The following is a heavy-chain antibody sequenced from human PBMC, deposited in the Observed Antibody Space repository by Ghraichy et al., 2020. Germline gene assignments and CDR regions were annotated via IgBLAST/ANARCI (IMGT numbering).Heavy chain of an antibody. CDR1: GFTFSSYW. D-gene: IGHD3-3*01. J-gene: IGHJ6*02. CDR2: IKQDGSEK. V-gene: IGHV3-7*01. CDR3: AREGPLLESYYYYGMDV. Sequence: LSLTCAASGFTFSSYWMSWVRQAPGKGLEWVANIKQDGSEKYYVDSVKGRFTISRDNAKNSLYLQMNSLRAEDTAVYYCAREGPLLESYYYYGMDVWGQGTTVTVSS.